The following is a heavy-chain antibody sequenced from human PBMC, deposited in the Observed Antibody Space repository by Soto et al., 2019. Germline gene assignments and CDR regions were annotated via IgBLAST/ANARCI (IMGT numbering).Heavy chain of an antibody. CDR2: INAGNGNT. CDR1: GYTFTSYA. V-gene: IGHV1-3*05. J-gene: IGHJ4*02. D-gene: IGHD2-21*02. CDR3: AGIIVVVTPLNY. Sequence: QVQLVQSGAEEKKPGASVKVSCKASGYTFTSYAMHWVRQAPGQRLEWMGWINAGNGNTKYSQKFQGRVTITRDTSASTAYVGLGSLGSEDTAVYYCAGIIVVVTPLNYWGQETLVTVSS.